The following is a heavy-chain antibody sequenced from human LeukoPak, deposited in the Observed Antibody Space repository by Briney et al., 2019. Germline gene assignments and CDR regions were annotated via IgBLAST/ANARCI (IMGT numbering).Heavy chain of an antibody. CDR2: INWNGGST. Sequence: QPGGSLRLSCAASGFTFSTYGMHWVRQAPGKGLEWVSGINWNGGSTGYADSVKGRFTICRDNAKNSLYLQMNSLRAEDTALYYCARGRILTGYNVLDYWGQGTLVTVSS. V-gene: IGHV3-20*04. D-gene: IGHD3-9*01. CDR3: ARGRILTGYNVLDY. CDR1: GFTFSTYG. J-gene: IGHJ4*02.